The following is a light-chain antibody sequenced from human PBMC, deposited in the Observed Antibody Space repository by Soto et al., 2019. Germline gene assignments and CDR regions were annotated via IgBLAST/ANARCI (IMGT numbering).Light chain of an antibody. J-gene: IGKJ1*01. V-gene: IGKV1-39*01. CDR1: QSISSY. CDR3: QQSYSTPPWT. Sequence: DIQMTQSPSPLSASVGDRVTITFRASQSISSYLNWYQQKPGKAPKLLIYAASSLQSGVPSRFSGSGSGTDFTLTISSLQPEDFATYYCQQSYSTPPWTFGQGTKVDNK. CDR2: AAS.